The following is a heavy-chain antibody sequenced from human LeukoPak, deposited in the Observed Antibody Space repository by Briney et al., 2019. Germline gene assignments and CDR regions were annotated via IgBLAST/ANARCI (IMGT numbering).Heavy chain of an antibody. V-gene: IGHV3-23*01. J-gene: IGHJ4*02. CDR2: ISGSGGST. CDR1: GFTFSTYV. CDR3: AKEGSGGSSPPFDY. D-gene: IGHD6-13*01. Sequence: GGSLRLSCAASGFTFSTYVMSWVRQAPGKGLEWVSAISGSGGSTYYADSVKGRFTISRDNSKNTLYLQMHSLRVEDTALYYCAKEGSGGSSPPFDYWGQGTLDTVSS.